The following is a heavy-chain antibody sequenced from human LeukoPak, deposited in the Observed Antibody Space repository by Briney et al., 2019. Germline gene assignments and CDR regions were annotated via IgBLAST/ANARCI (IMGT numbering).Heavy chain of an antibody. CDR1: GGSISSYY. CDR3: ARVVVVVAATPVWFDP. V-gene: IGHV4-59*01. Sequence: SETLSLTCTVSGGSISSYYWSWIRQPPGKGLEWIGYIYYSGSTNYNPSLKSRVTISVDTSKNQFSLKLSSVTAADTAVYYCARVVVVVAATPVWFDPWGQGTLVTVSS. D-gene: IGHD2-15*01. CDR2: IYYSGST. J-gene: IGHJ5*02.